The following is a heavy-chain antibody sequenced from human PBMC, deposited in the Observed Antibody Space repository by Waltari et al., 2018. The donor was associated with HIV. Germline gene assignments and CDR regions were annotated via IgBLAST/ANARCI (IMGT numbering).Heavy chain of an antibody. Sequence: QLQLQESGPGLVKPSETLSLTCTVSGGSISSSRYYWGWIRQPPGKGLGWIGSIYYSGITYSNPALNSRVTISVATSKNQFSLKLSSVTAADTAVYYCARGILGGSYYSHYYYYGMDVWGQGTTVTVSS. D-gene: IGHD1-26*01. J-gene: IGHJ6*02. CDR3: ARGILGGSYYSHYYYYGMDV. CDR2: IYYSGIT. CDR1: GGSISSSRYY. V-gene: IGHV4-39*07.